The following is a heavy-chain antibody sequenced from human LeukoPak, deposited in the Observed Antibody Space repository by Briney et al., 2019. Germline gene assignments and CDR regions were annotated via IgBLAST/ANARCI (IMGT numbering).Heavy chain of an antibody. D-gene: IGHD6-13*01. J-gene: IGHJ5*02. V-gene: IGHV3-48*01. CDR3: VGDRHSSTWYRDWFDP. CDR2: ISSNNSTI. Sequence: GGSLRLSCAASGFTFSSYSMNWVRQAPGKGLEWVSYISSNNSTIYYADSVKGRFTISRDNAKDSLYLQMNSLRAEDTAVYYCVGDRHSSTWYRDWFDPCGEGSLVTVSS. CDR1: GFTFSSYS.